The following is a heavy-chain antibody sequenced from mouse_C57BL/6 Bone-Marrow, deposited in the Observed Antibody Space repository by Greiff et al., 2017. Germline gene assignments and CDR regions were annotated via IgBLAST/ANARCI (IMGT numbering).Heavy chain of an antibody. CDR2: INPNSGST. CDR1: GYTFTSYW. CDR3: ARWGSLFGY. Sequence: QVQLQQPGAELVKPGASVKLSCKASGYTFTSYWMHWVKQRPGQGLEWIGMINPNSGSTNSNEKFKSKATLTVDKSSSTAYMQLSSLTSEDAAVYYCARWGSLFGYWGQGTTLTVSS. V-gene: IGHV1-64*01. J-gene: IGHJ2*01.